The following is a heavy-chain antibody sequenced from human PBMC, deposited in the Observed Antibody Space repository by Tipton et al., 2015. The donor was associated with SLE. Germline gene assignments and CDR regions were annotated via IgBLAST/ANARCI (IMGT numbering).Heavy chain of an antibody. V-gene: IGHV4-61*02. CDR3: ARASPGVWCFDL. CDR2: AYTDGKT. Sequence: TLSLTCTVSGDSISSGGYYWSWIRQPAGKGLEWIGRAYTDGKTNYNPSLKSRVTISVDTSKNHFSLKLSSVTAADTAVYYCARASPGVWCFDLWGRGSLVTVSS. J-gene: IGHJ2*01. CDR1: GDSISSGGYY. D-gene: IGHD2-8*01.